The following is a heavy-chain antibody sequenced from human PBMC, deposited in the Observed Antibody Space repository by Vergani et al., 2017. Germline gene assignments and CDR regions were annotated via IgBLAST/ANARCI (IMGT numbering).Heavy chain of an antibody. CDR2: VIPIFGNA. CDR1: GGTLSSYA. D-gene: IGHD4-17*01. CDR3: ARFSTVTTEADDYYDMDV. Sequence: QVQLVQSGAEVKKPGSSVKVSCKASGGTLSSYAISWVRQAPGQGLEWMGVVIPIFGNANYAQKFQGRVTSTADEATSTAYMELSSLRSEETAVYYCARFSTVTTEADDYYDMDVWGKGSTVTVSS. J-gene: IGHJ6*03. V-gene: IGHV1-69*01.